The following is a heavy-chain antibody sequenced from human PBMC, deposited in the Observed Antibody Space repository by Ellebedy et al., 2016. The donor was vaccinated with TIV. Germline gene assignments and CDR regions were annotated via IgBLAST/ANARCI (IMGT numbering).Heavy chain of an antibody. CDR2: INHSGST. Sequence: SETLSLTCAVYGGSFSGYYWSWIRQPPGKGLEWIGEINHSGSTNYNPSLKSRVTISVDTSKNQFSLKLSSVTAADTAVYYCARPPLHDILTGYPARHRSYWYFDLWGRGTLVTVSS. J-gene: IGHJ2*01. CDR3: ARPPLHDILTGYPARHRSYWYFDL. CDR1: GGSFSGYY. D-gene: IGHD3-9*01. V-gene: IGHV4-34*01.